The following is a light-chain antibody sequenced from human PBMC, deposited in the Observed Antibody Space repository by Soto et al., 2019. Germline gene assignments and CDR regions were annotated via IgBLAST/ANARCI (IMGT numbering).Light chain of an antibody. J-gene: IGLJ3*02. CDR2: EVS. CDR3: AAWDDSRGV. V-gene: IGLV2-8*01. CDR1: SSDVGGYNY. Sequence: QSALTQPPSASGSPGQSVTISCTGTSSDVGGYNYVSWYQQHPGKAPKLMIYEVSKRPSGVPDRFSGSKSGNTASLTVSGLQAEDEADYYCAAWDDSRGVFGGGTKLTVL.